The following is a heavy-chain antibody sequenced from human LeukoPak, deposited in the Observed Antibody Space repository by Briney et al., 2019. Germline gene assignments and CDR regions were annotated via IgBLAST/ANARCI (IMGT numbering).Heavy chain of an antibody. CDR2: IIPIVGIA. Sequence: APVKVSCKASGGTFSSYAISWMRQAPGQGLEWMGRIIPIVGIANYAQKFQGRVTITAARSTSTAYMELSSLRSEDTAVYYCARYGDLSSYYFDYWGQGTLVTVSS. V-gene: IGHV1-69*04. J-gene: IGHJ4*02. CDR1: GGTFSSYA. CDR3: ARYGDLSSYYFDY. D-gene: IGHD4-17*01.